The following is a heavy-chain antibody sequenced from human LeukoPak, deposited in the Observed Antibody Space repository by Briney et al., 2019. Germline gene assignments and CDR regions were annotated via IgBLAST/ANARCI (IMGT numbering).Heavy chain of an antibody. J-gene: IGHJ6*02. CDR1: GGTFISYA. D-gene: IGHD5-18*01. CDR3: AREVPGVDRIRLWPDYYGMDV. CDR2: IIPIFGTA. Sequence: ASVKVSCKASGGTFISYAISWVRQAPGQGLEWMGGIIPIFGTANYAQKFQGRVTITADESTSTAYMGLSSLRSEDTAVYYCAREVPGVDRIRLWPDYYGMDVWGQGTTVTVSS. V-gene: IGHV1-69*13.